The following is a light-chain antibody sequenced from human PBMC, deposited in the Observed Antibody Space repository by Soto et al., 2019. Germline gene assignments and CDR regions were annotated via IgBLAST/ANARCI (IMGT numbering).Light chain of an antibody. CDR2: GAS. CDR1: QSLSSNF. CDR3: QQYENSPIT. J-gene: IGKJ5*01. V-gene: IGKV3-20*01. Sequence: EVVLPQSPGILSLSSGERASLSCGASQSLSSNFLAWYQQKPGQAPRLLIYGASSRATGIPDRFSGTGSETDFTLTINRLEPEDFAVYYCQQYENSPITFGQGTRLEIK.